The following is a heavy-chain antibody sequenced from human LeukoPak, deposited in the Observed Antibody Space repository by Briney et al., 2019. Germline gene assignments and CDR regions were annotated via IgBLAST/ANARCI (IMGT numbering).Heavy chain of an antibody. J-gene: IGHJ4*02. CDR3: SVDTSKNQFSLNLSSVTAADTAVYYCARHKTASGSYSYFDY. D-gene: IGHD1-26*01. CDR2: IYTSGST. V-gene: IGHV4-61*02. Sequence: PSETLSLTCTVSGGSISSSSYYWSWIRQPAGKGLEWIGRIYTSGSTNYNPSLKSRVTMSVDTSKNQFSLKLSSVTAAVKSRVTMSVDTSKNQFSLNLSSVTAADTAVYYCARHKTASGSYSYFDYWGQGTLVTVSS. CDR1: GGSISSSSYY.